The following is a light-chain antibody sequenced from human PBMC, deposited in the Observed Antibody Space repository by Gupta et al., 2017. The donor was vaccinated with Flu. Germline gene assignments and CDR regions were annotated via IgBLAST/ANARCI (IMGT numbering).Light chain of an antibody. J-gene: IGKJ1*01. V-gene: IGKV3-15*01. CDR2: GAS. Sequence: IVMTQSPATLSVSPGERATLSCRASQSVSSNLAWYQQKPGQAPRLLIYGASTRATGIPARCSGSGSGTEFTLTISILQSEYFAVYYCQQYNNWSTFGQGTKVEIK. CDR3: QQYNNWST. CDR1: QSVSSN.